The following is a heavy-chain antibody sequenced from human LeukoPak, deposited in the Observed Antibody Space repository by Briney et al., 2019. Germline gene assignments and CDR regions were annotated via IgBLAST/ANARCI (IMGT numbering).Heavy chain of an antibody. CDR1: GFTFRSYA. Sequence: PGGSLRLSCAPSGFTFRSYAMHGVRQAPGKGLGWGAVISYDGSNKYYADSVKGRFTISRDNSKNTLYLQMNSLRAEDTAVYYCANDYDSSGYYYYWGQGTLVTVSS. CDR3: ANDYDSSGYYYY. V-gene: IGHV3-30-3*02. J-gene: IGHJ4*02. D-gene: IGHD3-22*01. CDR2: ISYDGSNK.